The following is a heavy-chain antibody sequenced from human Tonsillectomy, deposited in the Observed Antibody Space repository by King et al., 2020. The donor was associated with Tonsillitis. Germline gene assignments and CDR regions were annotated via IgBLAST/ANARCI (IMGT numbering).Heavy chain of an antibody. Sequence: QLVQSGAEVKKPGESLKISCKGSGYSFSNYWIGWVRQMPGKGLEWMGIIYPDDSDTKYSPSFQGQVTISADKSTSTAYLQWSSLKASDSAMYYCARLPPYGSGSYYNPFASWGQGTLVPVSS. V-gene: IGHV5-51*01. CDR3: ARLPPYGSGSYYNPFAS. CDR1: GYSFSNYW. CDR2: IYPDDSDT. J-gene: IGHJ4*02. D-gene: IGHD3-10*01.